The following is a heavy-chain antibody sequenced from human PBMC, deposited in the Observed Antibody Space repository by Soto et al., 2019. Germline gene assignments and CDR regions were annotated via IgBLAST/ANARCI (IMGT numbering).Heavy chain of an antibody. CDR2: MYYTGST. CDR1: GGSLSGYY. CDR3: ATNRVTTRARPEYYYYYYMDV. V-gene: IGHV4-59*08. D-gene: IGHD4-4*01. Sequence: SETLSLTCTVSGGSLSGYYWNWIRQPPGKGLEWIGYMYYTGSTNYNPSFKSRGTMSIATSRNHFSLGLSSVTAADTAVYYCATNRVTTRARPEYYYYYYMDVWGKGTTVTVSS. J-gene: IGHJ6*03.